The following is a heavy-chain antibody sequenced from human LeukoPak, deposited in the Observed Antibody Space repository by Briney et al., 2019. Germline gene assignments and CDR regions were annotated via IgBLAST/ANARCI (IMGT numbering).Heavy chain of an antibody. CDR1: GGSINNNNYY. D-gene: IGHD3-22*01. CDR2: IYYSGNT. J-gene: IGHJ4*02. CDR3: AGQFFRGKTYYYDSSGYVIDY. V-gene: IGHV4-39*01. Sequence: SETLSLTCTVSGGSINNNNYYWGWIRQPPGKGLEWIGSIYYSGNTYYNPSLKGRVTISVDTSKKQFSLKLSSVTAADTAVYYCAGQFFRGKTYYYDSSGYVIDYWGQGTLVTVSS.